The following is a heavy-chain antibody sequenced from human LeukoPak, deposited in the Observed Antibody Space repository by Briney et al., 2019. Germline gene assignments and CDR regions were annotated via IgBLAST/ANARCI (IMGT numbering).Heavy chain of an antibody. CDR2: INPSGGST. CDR1: GYTFTSYY. D-gene: IGHD1-26*01. Sequence: ASVKVSCKASGYTFTSYYMHWVRQAPGQGLEWMGIINPSGGSTSYAQKFQGRVTMTRDPYTSTVYMELSSLRSEDTAVYYCARSLIVGATTNYYYYGMDVWGQGTTVTVSS. V-gene: IGHV1-46*01. CDR3: ARSLIVGATTNYYYYGMDV. J-gene: IGHJ6*02.